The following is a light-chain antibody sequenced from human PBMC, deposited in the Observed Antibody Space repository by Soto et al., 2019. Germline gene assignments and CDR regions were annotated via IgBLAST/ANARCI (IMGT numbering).Light chain of an antibody. V-gene: IGKV3-20*01. CDR2: GAS. J-gene: IGKJ5*01. Sequence: EIELTQSPGTLSLSPGESATLSCRVSQTTSPKYVAWYQQRRGLAPRLLVYGASKRAAGIPDRFRGSGSGSEFSLTISGLGPEDFAVYFCQHFGSSPPVIFGQGTRLEIK. CDR3: QHFGSSPPVI. CDR1: QTTSPKY.